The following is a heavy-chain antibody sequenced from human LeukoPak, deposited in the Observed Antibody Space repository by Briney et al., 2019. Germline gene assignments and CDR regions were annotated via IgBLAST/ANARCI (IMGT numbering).Heavy chain of an antibody. V-gene: IGHV4-59*01. Sequence: SETLSLTCTVSGGSISSYYWSWIRQPPGKGLEWIGYIYYSGTTNYNPSLKSQVTISADTSKNQFSLKLSSVTAADTAVYYCARGVYIAAAQYGYWGQGTLVTVSS. J-gene: IGHJ4*02. CDR1: GGSISSYY. D-gene: IGHD6-13*01. CDR3: ARGVYIAAAQYGY. CDR2: IYYSGTT.